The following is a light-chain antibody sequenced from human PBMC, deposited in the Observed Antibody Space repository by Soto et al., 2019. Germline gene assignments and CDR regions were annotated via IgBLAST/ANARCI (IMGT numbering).Light chain of an antibody. CDR1: QSVSSY. CDR3: QQRTNPMYT. J-gene: IGKJ2*01. CDR2: DAS. Sequence: EIVLTQSPVTLSLSPGERATLSCRASQSVSSYLAWYQQKPGQAPRLLIYDASNRATGIPARFSGSGSGTDFTLNISSLEPEDFAVYYCQQRTNPMYTFGQGTKLEIK. V-gene: IGKV3-11*01.